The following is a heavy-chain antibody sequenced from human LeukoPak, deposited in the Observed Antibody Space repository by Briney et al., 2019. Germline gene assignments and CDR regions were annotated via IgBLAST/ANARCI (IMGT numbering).Heavy chain of an antibody. Sequence: PGGSLRLSCSASGFTFSNFPMHWVRQAPGKGLEYVSAVSSDGGSTYYADSVRGRFTISRDNSKNTLYLQMNSLRAEDTAVYFCAREAVSYFYFDYWGQGTLVTVSS. CDR1: GFTFSNFP. D-gene: IGHD3-10*01. V-gene: IGHV3-64*04. J-gene: IGHJ4*02. CDR3: AREAVSYFYFDY. CDR2: VSSDGGST.